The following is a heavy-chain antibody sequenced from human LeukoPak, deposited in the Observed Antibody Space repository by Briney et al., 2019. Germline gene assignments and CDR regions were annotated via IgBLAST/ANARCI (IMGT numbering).Heavy chain of an antibody. Sequence: PGGSLRLSCAASGFTFSSYSMNWVRQAPGKGLEWVSSISSSSSYIYYADSVKGRFTISRDNSKNTLYLQMNSLRAEDTAVYYCAKYRRYSSSPRNYFDYWGQGTLVTVSS. CDR2: ISSSSSYI. D-gene: IGHD6-13*01. CDR1: GFTFSSYS. J-gene: IGHJ4*02. CDR3: AKYRRYSSSPRNYFDY. V-gene: IGHV3-21*01.